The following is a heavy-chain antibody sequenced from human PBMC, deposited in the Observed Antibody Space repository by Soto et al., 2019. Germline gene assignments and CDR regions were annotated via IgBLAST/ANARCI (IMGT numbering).Heavy chain of an antibody. J-gene: IGHJ6*02. V-gene: IGHV5-51*01. CDR1: GYSFASYW. CDR2: IYPGASDT. Sequence: PGESLKISCKASGYSFASYWIGWVRQMPGKGLDWMGIIYPGASDTRYSPSFQGQATISADKSIRTAYLQWSSLKASDTAMYYCASRIAVDYGMDVWGQGTTVTVSS. D-gene: IGHD6-19*01. CDR3: ASRIAVDYGMDV.